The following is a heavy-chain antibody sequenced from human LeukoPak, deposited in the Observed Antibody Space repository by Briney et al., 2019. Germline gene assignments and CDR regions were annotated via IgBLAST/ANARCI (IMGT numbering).Heavy chain of an antibody. V-gene: IGHV3-30*18. Sequence: GGSLRLSCAASGFTFSSYSMQWVRQTPGKGLEWVGIMSNSGENTFYGEAVKGRFTISRDNSQNTLYLQMNSLRPEDTAVYYCAKGISGLDYWGQGTLVTVSS. CDR3: AKGISGLDY. D-gene: IGHD2-15*01. CDR1: GFTFSSYS. CDR2: MSNSGENT. J-gene: IGHJ4*02.